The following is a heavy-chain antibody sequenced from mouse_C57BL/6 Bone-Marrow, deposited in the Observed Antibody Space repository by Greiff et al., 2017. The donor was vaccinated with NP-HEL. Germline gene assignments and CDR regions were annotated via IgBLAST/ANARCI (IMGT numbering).Heavy chain of an antibody. V-gene: IGHV5-12*01. CDR1: GFTFSDYY. J-gene: IGHJ1*03. CDR2: ISNGGGST. D-gene: IGHD1-1*01. CDR3: ARHIYPYWYFDV. Sequence: EVKLVESGGGLVQPGGSLKLSCAASGFTFSDYYMYWVRQTPEKRLEWVAYISNGGGSTYYPDTVKGRFTISRDNAKNTLYLQMSRLKSEDTAMYYCARHIYPYWYFDVWGTGTTVTVSS.